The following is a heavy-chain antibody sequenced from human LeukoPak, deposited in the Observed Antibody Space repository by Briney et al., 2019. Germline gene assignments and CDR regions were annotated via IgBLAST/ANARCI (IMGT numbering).Heavy chain of an antibody. Sequence: GASVKVSCKASGYTFTSYYMHWVRQAPGQGLEWMGWINPKSGGTHYAQKFQGRVTMTRDTSISTVYMELSRLRSDDTAMYFCVPSAGDYYFDYWGQGTLVTVSS. D-gene: IGHD3-16*01. CDR2: INPKSGGT. CDR1: GYTFTSYY. J-gene: IGHJ4*02. V-gene: IGHV1-2*02. CDR3: VPSAGDYYFDY.